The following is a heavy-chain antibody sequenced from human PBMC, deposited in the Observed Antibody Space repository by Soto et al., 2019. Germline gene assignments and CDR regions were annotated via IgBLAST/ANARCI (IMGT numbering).Heavy chain of an antibody. CDR2: IYHSWST. V-gene: IGHV4-30-2*01. CDR3: ARGPIYCYDSSGYCERYFDY. J-gene: IGHJ4*02. D-gene: IGHD3-22*01. CDR1: GGSISSGGYS. Sequence: SETLSLTCAVAGGSISSGGYSGRWIRQPPGKCLECTRYIYHSWSTYYNPSLKSRVTISVDRSKNPLTLTLSSVTPAATAVYYCARGPIYCYDSSGYCERYFDYWGQGTLVTVSS.